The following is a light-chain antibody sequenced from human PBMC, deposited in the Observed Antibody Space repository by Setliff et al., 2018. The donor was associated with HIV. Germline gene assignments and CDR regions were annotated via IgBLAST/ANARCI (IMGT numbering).Light chain of an antibody. V-gene: IGLV2-14*01. Sequence: QSVLTQPASVSGSPGQSITMSCTETSSDVGGYNYVSWYQHHPGKAPKLMIYEVTNRPSGVSSRFSGSKSGNTASLTIFGLQAEDEADYYCSSYTNSNSYVFGTGTKVTVL. CDR3: SSYTNSNSYV. CDR2: EVT. J-gene: IGLJ1*01. CDR1: SSDVGGYNY.